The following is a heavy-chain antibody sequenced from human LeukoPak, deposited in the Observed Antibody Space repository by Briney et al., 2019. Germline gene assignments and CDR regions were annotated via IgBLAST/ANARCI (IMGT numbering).Heavy chain of an antibody. V-gene: IGHV4-59*01. D-gene: IGHD3/OR15-3a*01. Sequence: SETLSLTCTVSGGSISTYYWSWIRQPPGKGLEWIGYIYYSGSTNYNPSLKSRVTVSVDTSKNQFSLKLSSVTAADTAVYYCARSHSVWTSFDYWGQGTLVTVSS. CDR1: GGSISTYY. CDR2: IYYSGST. J-gene: IGHJ4*02. CDR3: ARSHSVWTSFDY.